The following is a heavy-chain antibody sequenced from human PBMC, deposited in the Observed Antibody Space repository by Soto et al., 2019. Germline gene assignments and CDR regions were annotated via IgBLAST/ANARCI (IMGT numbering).Heavy chain of an antibody. CDR3: ARVWRSTTYYYYYYGMDV. D-gene: IGHD3-16*01. V-gene: IGHV1-69*13. CDR1: GGTFSSYA. Sequence: SVKVSCKASGGTFSSYAISWVRQAPGRGLEWMGGIIPIFGTANYAQKFQGRVTITADESTSTAYMELSSLRSEDTAVYYCARVWRSTTYYYYYYGMDVWGQGTTVTVSS. J-gene: IGHJ6*02. CDR2: IIPIFGTA.